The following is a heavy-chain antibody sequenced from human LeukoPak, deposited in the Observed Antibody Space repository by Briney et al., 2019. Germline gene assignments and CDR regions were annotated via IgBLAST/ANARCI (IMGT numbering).Heavy chain of an antibody. V-gene: IGHV3-7*01. CDR3: ASDRDYYDSSGYLFDY. CDR1: GFTFSSYW. D-gene: IGHD3-22*01. CDR2: IKQDGSEK. J-gene: IGHJ4*02. Sequence: GGSLRLSCAVSGFTFSSYWMSRVRQGPGTGLEWVANIKQDGSEKYYVDSVMGRLTISRDNPKNALYLQMNGLRAEDTAVYYCASDRDYYDSSGYLFDYWAQGPLVSVSS.